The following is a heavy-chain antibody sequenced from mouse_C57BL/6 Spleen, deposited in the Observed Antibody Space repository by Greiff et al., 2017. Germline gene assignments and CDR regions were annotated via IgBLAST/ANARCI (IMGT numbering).Heavy chain of an antibody. J-gene: IGHJ2*01. CDR3: ARVELGLFDY. V-gene: IGHV3-1*01. Sequence: EVKLVESGPGMVKPSQSLSLTCTVTGYSITSGYDWHWIRHFPGNKLEWMGYISYSGSTNYNPSLKSRISITHDTSKNHFFLKLNSVTTEDTATYYCARVELGLFDYWGQGTTLTVSS. D-gene: IGHD4-1*01. CDR1: GYSITSGYD. CDR2: ISYSGST.